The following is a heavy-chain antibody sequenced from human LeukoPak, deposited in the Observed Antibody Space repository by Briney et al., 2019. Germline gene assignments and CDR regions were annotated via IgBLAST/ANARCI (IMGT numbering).Heavy chain of an antibody. CDR3: ARGRRIAGMDV. Sequence: PSETLSLTCAVYGGSFSGYYWSWIRQPPGKGLEWLGEINHSGSTNYNPSLKGRVTISVDTSKNHFSLKLSSVTAADTGVYYCARGRRIAGMDVWGKGTTVTVSS. CDR2: INHSGST. J-gene: IGHJ6*04. CDR1: GGSFSGYY. V-gene: IGHV4-34*01. D-gene: IGHD1-20*01.